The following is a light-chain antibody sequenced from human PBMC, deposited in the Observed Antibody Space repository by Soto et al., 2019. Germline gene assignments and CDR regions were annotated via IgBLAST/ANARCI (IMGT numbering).Light chain of an antibody. V-gene: IGLV2-14*01. J-gene: IGLJ1*01. CDR1: SSDVGGYNY. Sequence: QSALTQPASVSGSPGQSITISCTGTSSDVGGYNYVSWYQQHPGKAPKLMIYEVSNRPSGVSNRFSGSKSGNTASLTISGLQAEDEADYFCSSYGSTSTRYVFGTGTKATVL. CDR2: EVS. CDR3: SSYGSTSTRYV.